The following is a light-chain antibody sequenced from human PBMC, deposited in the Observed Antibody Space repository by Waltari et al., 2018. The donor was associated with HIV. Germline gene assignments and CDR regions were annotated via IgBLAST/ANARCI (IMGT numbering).Light chain of an antibody. Sequence: QSVLTQPPSASGTAGQRVTISCSGTRSNIGTNSVNWYQQLPGAAPRLLIHGNNRRPSGVPDRFSGSKSGTSASLAISGLQSEDEADYYCGVWDENLNALFGGGTKLTVL. CDR3: GVWDENLNAL. CDR2: GNN. J-gene: IGLJ2*01. CDR1: RSNIGTNS. V-gene: IGLV1-44*01.